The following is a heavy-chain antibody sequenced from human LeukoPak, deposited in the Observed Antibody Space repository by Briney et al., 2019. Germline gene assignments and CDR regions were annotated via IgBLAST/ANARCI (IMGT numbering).Heavy chain of an antibody. Sequence: PSETLSLTCTVSGGSISSYYWSWIRQPPGKGLEWIGYIYYSGSTNYNPSLKSRVTISVDTSKNQFSLKLSSVTAADTAVYYCARHTSYYYDSSGPFDYWGQGTLVTVSS. CDR1: GGSISSYY. J-gene: IGHJ4*02. D-gene: IGHD3-22*01. CDR3: ARHTSYYYDSSGPFDY. V-gene: IGHV4-59*08. CDR2: IYYSGST.